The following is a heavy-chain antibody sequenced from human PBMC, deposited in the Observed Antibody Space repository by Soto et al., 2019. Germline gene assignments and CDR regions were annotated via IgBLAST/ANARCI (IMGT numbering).Heavy chain of an antibody. CDR2: LYDVDGT. J-gene: IGHJ3*02. Sequence: DVQLVESGGGLIQPGESLRLSCAAFGFTVSGKKYMAWVRQAPGKGLEWVSALYDVDGTYYADSVKGRFTTSRDSSKTTVYLQMNSLRPDDTAVYYCASWHLREHAYDIWGQGTTVTVSS. V-gene: IGHV3-53*01. CDR1: GFTVSGKKY. CDR3: ASWHLREHAYDI. D-gene: IGHD4-17*01.